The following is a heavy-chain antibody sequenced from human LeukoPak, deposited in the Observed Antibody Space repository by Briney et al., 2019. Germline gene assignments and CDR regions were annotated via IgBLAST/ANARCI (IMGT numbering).Heavy chain of an antibody. V-gene: IGHV3-48*03. J-gene: IGHJ6*02. Sequence: GGSLRLSCAASGLTFRDYEMNWVRQAPGKGLEWLSYISSSGTAIYYADSVKGRFTISRDKGKNSLYLQMNSLRPEDTAVYYCAREQYSSTPHIDGFDVWGQGTTVTVSS. CDR2: ISSSGTAI. D-gene: IGHD6-13*01. CDR1: GLTFRDYE. CDR3: AREQYSSTPHIDGFDV.